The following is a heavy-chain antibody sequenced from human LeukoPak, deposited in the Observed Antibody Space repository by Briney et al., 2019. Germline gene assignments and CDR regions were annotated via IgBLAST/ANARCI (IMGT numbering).Heavy chain of an antibody. CDR2: ISWDGGST. CDR3: AKGGGSSWYFPAFDI. D-gene: IGHD6-13*01. CDR1: GFTFDDYA. J-gene: IGHJ3*02. Sequence: AGGSLRLSCAASGFTFDDYAMHWVRQAPGKGLEWVSLISWDGGSTYYADSVKGRFTISRDNSKNSLYLQMNSLRAEDTALYYCAKGGGSSWYFPAFDIWGQGTMVTVSS. V-gene: IGHV3-43D*04.